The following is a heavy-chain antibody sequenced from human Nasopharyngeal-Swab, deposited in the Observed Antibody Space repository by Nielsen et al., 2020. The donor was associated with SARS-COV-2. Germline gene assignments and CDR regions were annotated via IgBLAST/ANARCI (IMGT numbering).Heavy chain of an antibody. CDR3: ARGREVRGVIITPYGMDV. J-gene: IGHJ6*02. CDR1: GGSFSGYY. CDR2: INHSGST. V-gene: IGHV4-34*01. Sequence: SETLSLTCAVYGGSFSGYYWSWIRQPPGKGLEWIGEINHSGSTNYNPSLKSRVTISEDTSKNQFSLKLSSVTAADTAVYYCARGREVRGVIITPYGMDVWGQGTTVTVSS. D-gene: IGHD3-10*01.